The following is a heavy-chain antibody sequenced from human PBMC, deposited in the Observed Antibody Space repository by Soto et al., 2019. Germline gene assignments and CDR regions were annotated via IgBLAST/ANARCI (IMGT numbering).Heavy chain of an antibody. CDR1: GFTFNNYE. Sequence: GGSLRLSCEASGFTFNNYEMNWVRQAPGKGLEWISYTNSYGTSIYYADSVKGRFTISRDNARSSLYLQMNSLRDDDTALYYCVRENYSDAFDFWGQGTLVTVSS. D-gene: IGHD4-4*01. V-gene: IGHV3-48*03. CDR3: VRENYSDAFDF. CDR2: TNSYGTSI. J-gene: IGHJ4*02.